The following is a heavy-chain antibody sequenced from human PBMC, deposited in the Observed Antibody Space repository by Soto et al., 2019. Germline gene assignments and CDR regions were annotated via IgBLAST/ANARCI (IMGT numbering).Heavy chain of an antibody. CDR1: GYTFTGYY. CDR3: ARDVSGSSGYYYFDY. Sequence: ASVKVSCKASGYTFTGYYMHWVRQAPGQGLEWVGWINPNSGGTNYAQKFQGWVTMTRDTSISTAYMELSRLRSDDTAVYYCARDVSGSSGYYYFDYWGQGTLVTVSS. D-gene: IGHD3-22*01. V-gene: IGHV1-2*04. CDR2: INPNSGGT. J-gene: IGHJ4*02.